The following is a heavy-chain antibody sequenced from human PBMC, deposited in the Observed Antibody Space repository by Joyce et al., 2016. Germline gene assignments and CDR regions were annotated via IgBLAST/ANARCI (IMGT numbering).Heavy chain of an antibody. CDR2: VSGKNCDT. J-gene: IGHJ4*02. CDR3: ARQVVATDDRGDYFDY. CDR1: GYTFTGYA. D-gene: IGHD2-15*01. V-gene: IGHV1-18*04. Sequence: QVQLVQSGADVKKPGASVKVSCQTSGYTFTGYAGSLLRLAPGQGLEWMGWVSGKNCDTRYSQKVQGRVIMTTDTSTSMASMELRSLNSDDTGVYYCARQVVATDDRGDYFDYWGQGTLVIVSS.